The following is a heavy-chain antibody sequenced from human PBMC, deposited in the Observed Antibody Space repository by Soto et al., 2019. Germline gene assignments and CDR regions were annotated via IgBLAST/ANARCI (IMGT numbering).Heavy chain of an antibody. CDR2: IKSKTDGGTT. CDR3: TTDPRYCSGGSCPTNYYYGMDV. V-gene: IGHV3-15*01. Sequence: GGSLRLSCAASGFTFSNAWMSWVRQAPGKGLEWVGRIKSKTDGGTTDCAAPVKGRFTISRDDSKNTLYLQMNSLKTEDTAVYYCTTDPRYCSGGSCPTNYYYGMDVWGQGTTVTVSS. CDR1: GFTFSNAW. J-gene: IGHJ6*02. D-gene: IGHD2-15*01.